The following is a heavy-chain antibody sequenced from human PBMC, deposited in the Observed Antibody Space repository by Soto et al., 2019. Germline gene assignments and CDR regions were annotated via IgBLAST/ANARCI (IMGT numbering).Heavy chain of an antibody. CDR3: ARDRSHSSAYWWLDY. V-gene: IGHV4-59*12. CDR1: GVSFSSYY. Sequence: SETLSLTCTVSGVSFSSYYWSWIRQPPGKGLEWIGYIHYSGSTSYNPSLKSRVAISVDTSKNQFSLKLSSVTAADTAVYYCARDRSHSSAYWWLDYWGQGTQVTVS. D-gene: IGHD3-22*01. CDR2: IHYSGST. J-gene: IGHJ4*02.